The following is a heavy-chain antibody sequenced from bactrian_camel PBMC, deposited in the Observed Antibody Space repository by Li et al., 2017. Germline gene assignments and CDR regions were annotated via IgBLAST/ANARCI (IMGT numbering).Heavy chain of an antibody. Sequence: ASGFSFNECWMSWVRQGPGKPLEWVSSISDDGSYTYYSESVKGRITISRENANNAGYLQMSDLKPEVTATYYCAADIGFFFFNDTATTEIYT. CDR1: GFSFNECW. V-gene: IGHV3S6*01. D-gene: IGHD2*01. CDR2: ISDDGSYT.